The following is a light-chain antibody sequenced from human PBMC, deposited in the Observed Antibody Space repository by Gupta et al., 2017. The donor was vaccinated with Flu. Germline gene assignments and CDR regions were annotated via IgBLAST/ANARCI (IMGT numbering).Light chain of an antibody. Sequence: IQLTQSPSILSASVGDTVTITCRASQNVYLALAWYQQGPGEAPKLLIYDASTLKDGVSSRFSGSGFGTDFTLTISSLQSVDFATYFCKHYYPPRSFGQGTRVEL. J-gene: IGKJ1*01. CDR1: QNVYLA. CDR3: KHYYPPRS. V-gene: IGKV1-5*03. CDR2: DAS.